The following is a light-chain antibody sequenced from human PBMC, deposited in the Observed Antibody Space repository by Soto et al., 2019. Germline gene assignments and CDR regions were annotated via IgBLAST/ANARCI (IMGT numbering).Light chain of an antibody. CDR3: QRANSFPIT. CDR2: GAS. J-gene: IGKJ5*01. Sequence: DIQMTQSPSSVFASVGDRVTITCRASPGISSWLAWYQQKPGKAPNLLIYGASTLQSGVLSRFSGSGSGTDFTLTISSLQPEDFATYYCQRANSFPITFGQGTRLEIK. CDR1: PGISSW. V-gene: IGKV1-12*01.